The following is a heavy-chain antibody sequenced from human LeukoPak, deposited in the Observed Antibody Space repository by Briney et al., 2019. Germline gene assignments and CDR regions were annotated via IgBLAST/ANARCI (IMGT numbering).Heavy chain of an antibody. CDR2: IYYSGST. V-gene: IGHV4-59*11. J-gene: IGHJ4*02. CDR1: GGSISSHY. Sequence: PSETLSLTCTVSGGSISSHYWSWIRQPPGKGLEWIGYIYYSGSTNYNPSFKSRVTISVDTSKNQFSLKLSSVTAADTAVYYCARSSLPYGGNDYWGQGTLVTVSS. CDR3: ARSSLPYGGNDY. D-gene: IGHD4-23*01.